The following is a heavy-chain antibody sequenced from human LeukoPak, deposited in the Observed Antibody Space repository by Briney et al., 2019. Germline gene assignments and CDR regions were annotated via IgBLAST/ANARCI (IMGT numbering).Heavy chain of an antibody. J-gene: IGHJ4*02. V-gene: IGHV3-21*01. CDR3: AKVRCSTSCYFDY. CDR2: IRNSRSYI. D-gene: IGHD2-2*01. CDR1: VFTFRIYS. Sequence: PGGSLRLSCAASVFTFRIYSMNWVRHAPAKGLECVSSIRNSRSYIYYADSLRGGFTIHRDNAKNSLYLQMNSLRAEDTAVYYCAKVRCSTSCYFDYWGQGTLVTISS.